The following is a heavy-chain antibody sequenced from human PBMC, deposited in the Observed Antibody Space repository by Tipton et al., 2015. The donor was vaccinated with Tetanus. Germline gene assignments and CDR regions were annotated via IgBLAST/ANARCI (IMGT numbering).Heavy chain of an antibody. D-gene: IGHD1-26*01. J-gene: IGHJ4*02. CDR2: GYYSGST. V-gene: IGHV4-39*01. Sequence: TLSLTCTVSGGSISSSSYYWGWIRQPPGKGLEWIGTGYYSGSTYYNPSLKSRVTISVETPKNRFSLKLTSVTAADTAVYYCARHSYYRPFDYWGQGTLVTVSS. CDR1: GGSISSSSYY. CDR3: ARHSYYRPFDY.